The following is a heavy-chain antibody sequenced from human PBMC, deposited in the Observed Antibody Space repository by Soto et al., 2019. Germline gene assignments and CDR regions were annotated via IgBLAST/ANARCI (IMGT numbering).Heavy chain of an antibody. J-gene: IGHJ6*02. Sequence: SETLSLTCAVYGGSFSGYYWSWIRQPPGKGLEWIGEINHSGSTNYNPSLKSRVTISVDTSKNQFSLKLSSVTAADTAVYYCARGRYSGYDSYDYYYGMDVWGQGTTVTVSS. CDR2: INHSGST. V-gene: IGHV4-34*01. CDR1: GGSFSGYY. D-gene: IGHD5-12*01. CDR3: ARGRYSGYDSYDYYYGMDV.